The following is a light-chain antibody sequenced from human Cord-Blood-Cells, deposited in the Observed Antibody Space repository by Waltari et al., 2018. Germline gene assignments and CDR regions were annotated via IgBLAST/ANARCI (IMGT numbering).Light chain of an antibody. CDR1: SSDVGSYNL. Sequence: QSALTQPASVSGSPGQSITISCTGTSSDVGSYNLVSWYQQHPGKAPKLMIYEGSKRPPGVSNRFSGSQSGHTASLTISGLQAEDEADYSCCSYAGGSTWVFGGGTKLTVL. J-gene: IGLJ3*02. CDR3: CSYAGGSTWV. CDR2: EGS. V-gene: IGLV2-23*01.